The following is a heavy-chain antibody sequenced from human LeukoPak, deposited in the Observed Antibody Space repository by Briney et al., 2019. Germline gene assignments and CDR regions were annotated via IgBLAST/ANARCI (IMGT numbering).Heavy chain of an antibody. CDR2: IKPNSGGT. V-gene: IGHV1-2*02. CDR1: GYTFTGYY. CDR3: ARDIEGATDWFDP. Sequence: ASVKVSCKASGYTFTGYYIHWVRQAPGQGLEWMGWIKPNSGGTNYAQKFQGRVTMTRDTSINTAYMELSRLRSDDTAVYYCARDIEGATDWFDPWGQGTLVTVSS. D-gene: IGHD1-26*01. J-gene: IGHJ5*02.